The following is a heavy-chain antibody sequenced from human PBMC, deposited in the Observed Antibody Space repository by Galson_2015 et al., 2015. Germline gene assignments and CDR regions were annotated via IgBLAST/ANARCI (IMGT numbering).Heavy chain of an antibody. CDR3: ARVDVANYGNPFDY. CDR1: GGTFSSYA. D-gene: IGHD4/OR15-4a*01. V-gene: IGHV1-69*13. Sequence: SVKVSCKASGGTFSSYAISWVRQAPGQGLEWMGGSIPIFGTANYAQKFQGRVTITADESTSTAYMELSSLRSEDTAVYYCARVDVANYGNPFDYWGQGTLVTVSS. J-gene: IGHJ4*02. CDR2: SIPIFGTA.